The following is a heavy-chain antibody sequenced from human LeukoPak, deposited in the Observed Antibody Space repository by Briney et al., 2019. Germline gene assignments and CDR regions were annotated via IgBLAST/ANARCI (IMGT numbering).Heavy chain of an antibody. CDR2: IYYSGST. V-gene: IGHV4-39*02. CDR3: ARDSGPYLIDY. J-gene: IGHJ4*02. Sequence: SEALSLTCTVSGGSISSSSYYWGWIRQPPGKGLEWIGSIYYSGSTYYNPSLKSRVTISVDTSKNQFSLKLSSVTAADTAVYYCARDSGPYLIDYWGQGTLVTFSS. D-gene: IGHD2-2*01. CDR1: GGSISSSSYY.